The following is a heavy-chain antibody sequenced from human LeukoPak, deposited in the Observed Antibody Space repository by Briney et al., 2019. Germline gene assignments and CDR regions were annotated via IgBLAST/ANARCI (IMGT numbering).Heavy chain of an antibody. Sequence: GGSLRLSCAASGITFSSYWMNWASQAPGKGLEWVASINHNGNVNYYVDSVKGRFTISRDNAMNSLYLQMSNLRAEDTAVYFCARGGGLAVWAQGPTVPVSS. V-gene: IGHV3-7*03. CDR3: ARGGGLAV. CDR2: INHNGNVN. CDR1: GITFSSYW. D-gene: IGHD3-16*01. J-gene: IGHJ6*02.